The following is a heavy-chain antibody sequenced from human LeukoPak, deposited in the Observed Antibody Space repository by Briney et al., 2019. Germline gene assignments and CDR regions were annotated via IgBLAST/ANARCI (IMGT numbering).Heavy chain of an antibody. D-gene: IGHD4-17*01. CDR1: GGTFSNYA. CDR3: ARRFDYGDYEDY. Sequence: ASVKVSCKASGGTFSNYAISWVRQAPGQGLEWMGGIIPIFGTGNYAQKLQGRVTMTTDTSTSTAYMELRSLRSDDTAVYYCARRFDYGDYEDYWGQGTLVTVSS. CDR2: IIPIFGTG. V-gene: IGHV1-69*05. J-gene: IGHJ4*02.